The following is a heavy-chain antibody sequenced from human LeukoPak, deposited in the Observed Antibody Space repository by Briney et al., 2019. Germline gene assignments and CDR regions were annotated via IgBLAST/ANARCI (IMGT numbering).Heavy chain of an antibody. CDR1: GFTFSGSA. Sequence: QPGGSLRLSCAASGFTFSGSAMPWVRQASGKGLEWVGRIRSKANSYATAYAASVKGRFTISRDDSKNTAYLQMNSLKTEDTAVYYCTRVKKQQPPLHYYGMDVWGQGTTVTVSS. CDR3: TRVKKQQPPLHYYGMDV. J-gene: IGHJ6*02. D-gene: IGHD6-13*01. V-gene: IGHV3-73*01. CDR2: IRSKANSYAT.